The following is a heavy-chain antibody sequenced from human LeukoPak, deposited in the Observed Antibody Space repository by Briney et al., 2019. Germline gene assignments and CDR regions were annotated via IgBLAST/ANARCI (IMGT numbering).Heavy chain of an antibody. CDR2: IISYSDNP. V-gene: IGHV1-18*04. Sequence: ASVKVSCKASGYTFTGYHMHWVRQAPGQGLEWMGWIISYSDNPTYARNLQGRVTMTTDTSTSTAYMELRSLRSDDTAVYYCARTPHYCSGGSCYFDVFDIWGQGTMVTVSS. D-gene: IGHD2-15*01. CDR3: ARTPHYCSGGSCYFDVFDI. CDR1: GYTFTGYH. J-gene: IGHJ3*02.